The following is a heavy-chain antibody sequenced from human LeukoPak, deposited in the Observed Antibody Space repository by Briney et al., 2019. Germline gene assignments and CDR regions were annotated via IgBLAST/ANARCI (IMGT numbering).Heavy chain of an antibody. D-gene: IGHD1-1*01. V-gene: IGHV3-49*03. CDR2: IRSKAYGGTT. CDR1: GFTFGDYA. J-gene: IGHJ4*02. CDR3: TRDGEPSNWNEVDY. Sequence: GGSLRLSCTASGFTFGDYAMSWFRQAPGKGLEWVGFIRSKAYGGTTEYAASVKGRFTISRDDSKSIAYLQMNSLKTEDTAVYYCTRDGEPSNWNEVDYWGQGTLVTVSS.